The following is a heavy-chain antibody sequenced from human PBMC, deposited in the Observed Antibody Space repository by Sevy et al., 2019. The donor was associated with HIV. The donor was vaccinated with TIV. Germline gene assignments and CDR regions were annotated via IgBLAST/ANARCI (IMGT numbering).Heavy chain of an antibody. V-gene: IGHV4-59*08. D-gene: IGHD1-26*01. CDR2: IYYNGHI. CDR3: AGENAWGRGYS. Sequence: SETLSLTCTVSGGSITSLYWNWIRQPPGKGLEWIANIYYNGHINYNPSLKSRVTLSLDTSKNQFSLRLSSVTAADTAMYYCAGENAWGRGYSWGQGTLVTVSS. CDR1: GGSITSLY. J-gene: IGHJ4*02.